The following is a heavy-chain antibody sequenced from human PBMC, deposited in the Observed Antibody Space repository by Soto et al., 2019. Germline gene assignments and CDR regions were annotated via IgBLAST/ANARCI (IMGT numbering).Heavy chain of an antibody. V-gene: IGHV4-34*01. CDR1: GGSFSGYY. Sequence: SETLSLTCAVYGGSFSGYYWSWIRQPPGKGLEWIGEINHSGSTNYNPSLKSRVTISVDTSKNQFSLKLSSVTAADTAVYYCARGGLLWFGAYYYGMDGWGQGTTVTVSS. D-gene: IGHD3-10*01. CDR3: ARGGLLWFGAYYYGMDG. CDR2: INHSGST. J-gene: IGHJ6*02.